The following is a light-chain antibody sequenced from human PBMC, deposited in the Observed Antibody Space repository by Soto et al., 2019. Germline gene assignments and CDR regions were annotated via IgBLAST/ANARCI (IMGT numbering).Light chain of an antibody. V-gene: IGLV2-14*01. Sequence: QSVLTQPASMSGSPGQSITISCTGTNSDVGGYNYVSWYQQHPGKAPRLMLYEVSNRPSRVSSRFSGSKSGNTASLTISGLQAEDEADYYCSSSTSSTVLFGGGTKLTVL. CDR1: NSDVGGYNY. J-gene: IGLJ2*01. CDR3: SSSTSSTVL. CDR2: EVS.